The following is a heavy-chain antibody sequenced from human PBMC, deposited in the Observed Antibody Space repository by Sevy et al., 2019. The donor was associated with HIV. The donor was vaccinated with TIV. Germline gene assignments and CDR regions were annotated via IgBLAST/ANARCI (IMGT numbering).Heavy chain of an antibody. CDR2: TYYRSKWYN. Sequence: QSQTLSLTCAISGDSVSSNSAAWNWIRQSPSRGLEWLGRTYYRSKWYNDYAVSVKSRITINPDTSKNQFYLQLNSVTPGDTAVYYCARDRGVVTWDWFDPWGQGTLVTVSS. D-gene: IGHD3-3*01. V-gene: IGHV6-1*01. J-gene: IGHJ5*02. CDR1: GDSVSSNSAA. CDR3: ARDRGVVTWDWFDP.